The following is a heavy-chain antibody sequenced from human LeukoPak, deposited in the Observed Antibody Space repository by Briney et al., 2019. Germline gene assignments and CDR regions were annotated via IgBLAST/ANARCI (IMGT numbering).Heavy chain of an antibody. V-gene: IGHV3-48*01. Sequence: GGSLRLSCAASGFTFSSYSMNWVRQAPRKGLEWVSYISSSSSTIYYADSVKGRFTISRDNAKNSLYLQMNSLRAEDTAVYYCASVNGDGAEYFQHWGQGTLVTVSS. CDR3: ASVNGDGAEYFQH. CDR2: ISSSSSTI. J-gene: IGHJ1*01. CDR1: GFTFSSYS. D-gene: IGHD2-21*01.